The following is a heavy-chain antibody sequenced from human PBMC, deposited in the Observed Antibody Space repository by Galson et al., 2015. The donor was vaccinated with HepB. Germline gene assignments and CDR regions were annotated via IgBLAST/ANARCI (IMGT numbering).Heavy chain of an antibody. D-gene: IGHD4-23*01. Sequence: LSLTCAVSGGSISSGGYSWSWIRQPPGKGLEWIGYIYHSGSTYYNPSLKSRVTISVDRSKNQFSLKLSSVTAADTAVYYCARVNYGGNYYYYYYYMDVWGKGTTVTVSS. CDR1: GGSISSGGYS. CDR2: IYHSGST. J-gene: IGHJ6*03. V-gene: IGHV4-30-2*01. CDR3: ARVNYGGNYYYYYYYMDV.